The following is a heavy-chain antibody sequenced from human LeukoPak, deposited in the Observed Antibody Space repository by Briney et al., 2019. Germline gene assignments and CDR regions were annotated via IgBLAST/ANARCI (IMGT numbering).Heavy chain of an antibody. J-gene: IGHJ4*02. D-gene: IGHD3-10*01. CDR2: ISGSGGST. CDR3: ARVKTGVINYFDQ. CDR1: GFTFSSYG. V-gene: IGHV3-23*01. Sequence: GGSLRLSCAASGFTFSSYGMTWVRQAPGKGLEWVSAISGSGGSTYYADSVKGRFTISRHNSKNTLYLQMNSLRDEDTAVYFCARVKTGVINYFDQWGLGTLVTVSS.